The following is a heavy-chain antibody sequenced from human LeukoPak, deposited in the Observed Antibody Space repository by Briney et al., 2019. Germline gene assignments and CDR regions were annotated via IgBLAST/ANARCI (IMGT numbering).Heavy chain of an antibody. D-gene: IGHD6-13*01. Sequence: SEILSLTCTVFGGSISSYYWSWIRQPPGKGLEWIGYIYYSGSTNYNPSLKSRVTISVDTSKNQFSLRLSSVTAADTAVYYCARVTGYVMEDYFDYWGQGTLVTVSS. CDR1: GGSISSYY. CDR3: ARVTGYVMEDYFDY. V-gene: IGHV4-59*01. J-gene: IGHJ4*02. CDR2: IYYSGST.